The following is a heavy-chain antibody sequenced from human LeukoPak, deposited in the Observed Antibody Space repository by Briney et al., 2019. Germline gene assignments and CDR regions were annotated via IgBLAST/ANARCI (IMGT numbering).Heavy chain of an antibody. D-gene: IGHD6-13*01. J-gene: IGHJ6*02. V-gene: IGHV5-51*01. Sequence: GESLKISCKGSGYSFTSYWIGWVRQMPGKGLEWMGIIYPGDSDTRYSPSSQGQVTISADKSISTAYLQWSSLKASDTAMYYCARHRNGYSSSWYVPVNYYYYGMDVWGQGTTVTVSS. CDR1: GYSFTSYW. CDR3: ARHRNGYSSSWYVPVNYYYYGMDV. CDR2: IYPGDSDT.